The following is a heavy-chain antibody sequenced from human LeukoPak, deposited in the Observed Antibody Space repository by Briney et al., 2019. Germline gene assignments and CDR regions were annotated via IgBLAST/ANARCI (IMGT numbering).Heavy chain of an antibody. V-gene: IGHV3-66*01. CDR1: GFTVSSNY. CDR2: ISRGGTR. Sequence: GGSLRLPCAASGFTVSSNYMTWVRQAPGKGLEWVSVISRGGTRSYAGSVKGRFTISRDNSNNTVYVQMNSLRAEDTAVYYCASLNDYGSFFDYWGQGTLVTVSS. D-gene: IGHD4-17*01. J-gene: IGHJ4*02. CDR3: ASLNDYGSFFDY.